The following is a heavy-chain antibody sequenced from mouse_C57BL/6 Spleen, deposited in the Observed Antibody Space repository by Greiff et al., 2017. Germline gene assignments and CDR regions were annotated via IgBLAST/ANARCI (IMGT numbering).Heavy chain of an antibody. V-gene: IGHV1-81*01. J-gene: IGHJ1*03. D-gene: IGHD2-4*01. CDR2: IYPRSGNT. CDR3: ARRTDYQYWYFDV. CDR1: GYTFTSYG. Sequence: QVQLQQSGAELARPGASVTLSCTASGYTFTSYGISWVKQRTGQGLEWIGEIYPRSGNTYYNEKFKGKDTLTADHSSSTAYLELRSLTSEDSAVYFCARRTDYQYWYFDVWGTGTTVTVSS.